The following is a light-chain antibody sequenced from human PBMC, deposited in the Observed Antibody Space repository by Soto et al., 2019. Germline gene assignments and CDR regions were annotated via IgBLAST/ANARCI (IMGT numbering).Light chain of an antibody. Sequence: VLSQSAGTLSLSTGERATLSCRASQSVRNNYLAWYQQRPGQAPRLLIYAASSRATGIPDRFSGSGSGTDFTLTISRLEPEDFAVYYCQQYGTSPRTFGQGTKVDI. CDR3: QQYGTSPRT. CDR1: QSVRNNY. J-gene: IGKJ1*01. V-gene: IGKV3-20*01. CDR2: AAS.